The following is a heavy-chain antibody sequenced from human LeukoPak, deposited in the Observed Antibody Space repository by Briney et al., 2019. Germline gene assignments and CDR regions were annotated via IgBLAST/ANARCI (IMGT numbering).Heavy chain of an antibody. J-gene: IGHJ2*01. CDR1: GGSISSGDYY. Sequence: SQTLSLTCTVSGGSISSGDYYWSWIRQPPGKGLEWIGSIYYSGSTYYNPSLKSRVTISVDTSKNQFSLKLSSVTAADTAVYYCARQYQLRYFDWLLYWYFDLWGRGTLVTVSS. CDR3: ARQYQLRYFDWLLYWYFDL. D-gene: IGHD3-9*01. V-gene: IGHV4-39*01. CDR2: IYYSGST.